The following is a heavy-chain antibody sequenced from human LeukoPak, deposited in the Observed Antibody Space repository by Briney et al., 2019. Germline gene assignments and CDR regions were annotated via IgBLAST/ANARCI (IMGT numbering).Heavy chain of an antibody. Sequence: PGGSLRLSCAPSGFTFDDYAMHWVRQAPGKGLEWVSLISGDDNSTYYADSVKGRFTISRDNNKNSPHVQMNNLRSEDTALYYCAKQAASGGGVDYWGQGTLVTVSS. CDR3: AKQAASGGGVDY. CDR1: GFTFDDYA. D-gene: IGHD3-16*01. CDR2: ISGDDNST. J-gene: IGHJ4*02. V-gene: IGHV3-43*02.